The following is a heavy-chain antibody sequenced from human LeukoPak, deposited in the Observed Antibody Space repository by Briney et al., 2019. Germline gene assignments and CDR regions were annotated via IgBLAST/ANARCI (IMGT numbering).Heavy chain of an antibody. D-gene: IGHD2-21*01. V-gene: IGHV1-69*05. CDR1: GGTFSSYA. Sequence: GASVKVSCKASGGTFSSYAISWVRQAPGQGLEWMGGIIPIFGTANYAQKFQGRVTITTDESTSTAYMELSSLRSEDTAVYYCARGARSGDFDAFDFWGQGTMVTVSS. J-gene: IGHJ3*01. CDR2: IIPIFGTA. CDR3: ARGARSGDFDAFDF.